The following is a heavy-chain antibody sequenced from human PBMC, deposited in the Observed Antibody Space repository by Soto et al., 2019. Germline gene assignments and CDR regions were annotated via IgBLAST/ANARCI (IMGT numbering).Heavy chain of an antibody. J-gene: IGHJ5*02. Sequence: GGSLRLSCAASGFTFSSYAMSWVRQAPGKGLEWVSAISGSGGSTYYADSVKGRFTISRDNSKSTLYLQMNSLRAEDTAVYYCAKYIRKAAGTDWFDPWGQGTLVTVSS. CDR2: ISGSGGST. V-gene: IGHV3-23*01. CDR3: AKYIRKAAGTDWFDP. CDR1: GFTFSSYA. D-gene: IGHD6-19*01.